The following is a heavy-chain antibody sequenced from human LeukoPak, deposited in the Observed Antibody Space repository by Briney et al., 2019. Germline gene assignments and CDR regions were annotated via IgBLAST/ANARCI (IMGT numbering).Heavy chain of an antibody. CDR1: GFSFIHYT. Sequence: GGSLRLSCAASGFSFIHYTMNWVRQAPGKGLEWVSSISSGGSHIYYADSVRGRFTISRDNAKNSLYLQMNSLRAEDTAVYYCARWLELMRNFDWWGQGTLVTVSS. J-gene: IGHJ4*02. CDR2: ISSGGSHI. CDR3: ARWLELMRNFDW. D-gene: IGHD5-24*01. V-gene: IGHV3-21*01.